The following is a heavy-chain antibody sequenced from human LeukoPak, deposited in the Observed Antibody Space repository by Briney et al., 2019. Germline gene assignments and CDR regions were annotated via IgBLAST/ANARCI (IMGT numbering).Heavy chain of an antibody. CDR3: AKTLMWSVVVVAATGGFAD. CDR2: ISGSGVST. Sequence: GGSLRLSCAASGFTFSSYAMNWVRQAPGKGLEWVSAISGSGVSTYYADSVKGRFTISRDNSKNTLYLQMNSLRAEDTAIYYCAKTLMWSVVVVAATGGFADWGQGTLITVSS. CDR1: GFTFSSYA. V-gene: IGHV3-23*01. D-gene: IGHD2-15*01. J-gene: IGHJ4*02.